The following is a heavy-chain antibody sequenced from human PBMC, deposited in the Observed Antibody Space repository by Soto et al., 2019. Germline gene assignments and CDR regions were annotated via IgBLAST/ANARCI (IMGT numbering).Heavy chain of an antibody. D-gene: IGHD3-3*01. CDR1: GGSISSGGYY. CDR2: IYYSGST. Sequence: LSLTCTVSGGSISSGGYYWSWIRQHPGKGLEWIGYIYYSGSTYYNPSLKSRVTISVDTSKNQFSLKLSSVTAADTAVYYCARQVDFWSGYVNWFDPWGQGTLVTVSS. V-gene: IGHV4-31*03. J-gene: IGHJ5*02. CDR3: ARQVDFWSGYVNWFDP.